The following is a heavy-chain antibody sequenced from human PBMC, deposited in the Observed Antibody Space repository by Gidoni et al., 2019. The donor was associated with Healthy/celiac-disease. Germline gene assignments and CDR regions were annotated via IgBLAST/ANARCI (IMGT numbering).Heavy chain of an antibody. CDR1: GGSFRGYY. Sequence: QVHLQQWGAGLLKPSQTLSLTCAVYGGSFRGYYWSWIRQPPGKGLEWSGEINHSGSTNYNPSLKSRVTISVDTSKNQFSLKLSSVTAADTAVYYCAIVVVVAATPAHWFDPWGQGTLVTVSS. CDR2: INHSGST. CDR3: AIVVVVAATPAHWFDP. D-gene: IGHD2-15*01. J-gene: IGHJ5*02. V-gene: IGHV4-34*01.